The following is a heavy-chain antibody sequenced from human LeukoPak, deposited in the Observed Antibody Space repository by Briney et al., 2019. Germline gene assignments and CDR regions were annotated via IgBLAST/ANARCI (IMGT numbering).Heavy chain of an antibody. CDR2: IYYSGST. V-gene: IGHV4-59*01. D-gene: IGHD6-19*01. J-gene: IGHJ4*02. CDR3: ARAVAGTRVSDY. CDR1: GGSISSYY. Sequence: PETLSLTCTVSGGSISSYYRSWIRQPPGKGLEWIGYIYYSGSTNYNPSLKSRVTISVDTSKNQFSLKLSSVTAADTAVYYCARAVAGTRVSDYWGQGTLVTVSS.